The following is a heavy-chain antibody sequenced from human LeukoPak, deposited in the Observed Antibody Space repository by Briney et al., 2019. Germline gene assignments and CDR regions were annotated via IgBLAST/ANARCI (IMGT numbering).Heavy chain of an antibody. CDR2: IRFDGSNK. Sequence: GGSLRLSCAASGFTFSNYGMHWVRQAPGKGLEWVAFIRFDGSNKYYADSVKGRFTISRDNSNNTLFLQMNSLRAEDTAVYYCARGHGGDYYFDYWGQGTLVTVSS. J-gene: IGHJ4*02. CDR1: GFTFSNYG. V-gene: IGHV3-30*02. CDR3: ARGHGGDYYFDY. D-gene: IGHD2-21*01.